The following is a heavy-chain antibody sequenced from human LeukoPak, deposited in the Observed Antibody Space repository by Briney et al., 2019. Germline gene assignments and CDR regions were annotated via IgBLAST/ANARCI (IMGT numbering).Heavy chain of an antibody. V-gene: IGHV5-51*01. CDR3: ATPYPREYCSSTTCYFNY. D-gene: IGHD2-2*01. CDR2: IYPDDSDT. CDR1: GYSFATYW. Sequence: PGESLKISCKGSGYSFATYWIGWVRQLPGKGLEWMGIIYPDDSDTRYSPSFQGQVTISVDKSINTAYLQWSSLKASDTAMYYCATPYPREYCSSTTCYFNYWGQGTLVTVSS. J-gene: IGHJ4*02.